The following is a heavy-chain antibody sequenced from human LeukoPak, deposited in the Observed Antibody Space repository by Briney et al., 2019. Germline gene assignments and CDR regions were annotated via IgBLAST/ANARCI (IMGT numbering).Heavy chain of an antibody. D-gene: IGHD3-22*01. CDR3: ASSRYYSDSGRYSWSYYFDY. CDR2: INNSGST. J-gene: IGHJ4*02. V-gene: IGHV4-34*01. Sequence: SETLSLTCVVYGGSFSAYYWSWIRQPPEKGLEWIWEINNSGSTNYNPSLKSRVTISVHTSKNQFSLKLTSVTAGDTAVYYCASSRYYSDSGRYSWSYYFDYWGRGPLVTVSS. CDR1: GGSFSAYY.